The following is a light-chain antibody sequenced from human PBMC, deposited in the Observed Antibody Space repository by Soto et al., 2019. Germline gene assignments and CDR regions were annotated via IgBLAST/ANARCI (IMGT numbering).Light chain of an antibody. CDR1: SSDVGGYNY. CDR3: SSYTTSNTRQIV. CDR2: DVS. Sequence: QSVLTQPASVSGSPGQSINISCTGTSSDVGGYNYVSWYQHHPGKAPKLIIYDVSNRPSGVSNPFSGSKSGNTASLTISGLQPEYEADYYCSSYTTSNTRQIVFGTGTKVTVL. V-gene: IGLV2-14*03. J-gene: IGLJ1*01.